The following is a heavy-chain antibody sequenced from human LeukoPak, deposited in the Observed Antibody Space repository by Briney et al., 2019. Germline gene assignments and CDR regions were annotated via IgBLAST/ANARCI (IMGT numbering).Heavy chain of an antibody. CDR2: MNPNSGNT. CDR1: GYTFTSYD. CDR3: AREVGDIVVVPAAYYFDY. Sequence: ASVKVSCKASGYTFTSYDINWVRQATGQGLEWMGWMNPNSGNTGYAQKFQGRVTITRNTSISTAYMELSSLRSEDTAVYYCAREVGDIVVVPAAYYFDYWGQGTLVTVSS. J-gene: IGHJ4*02. V-gene: IGHV1-8*03. D-gene: IGHD2-2*01.